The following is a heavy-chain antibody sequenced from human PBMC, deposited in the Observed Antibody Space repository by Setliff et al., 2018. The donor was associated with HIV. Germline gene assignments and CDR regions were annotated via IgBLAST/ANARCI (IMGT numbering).Heavy chain of an antibody. CDR1: GGSITSSSYY. CDR3: ARHPSAYCSSTSCYEVY. D-gene: IGHD2-2*01. J-gene: IGHJ4*02. Sequence: SETLSLTCTVSGGSITSSSYYWGWIRQPPGKGLEWIGSIFYTGGPQYNPSLKSRVTISVDTSKNQFSLKVSAVTAADTAVYYCARHPSAYCSSTSCYEVYWGQGTLVTVSS. CDR2: IFYTGGP. V-gene: IGHV4-39*01.